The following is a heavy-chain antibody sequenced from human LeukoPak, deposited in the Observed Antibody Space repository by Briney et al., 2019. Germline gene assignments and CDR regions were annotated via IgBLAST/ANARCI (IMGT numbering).Heavy chain of an antibody. Sequence: GGSLRLSCAASGFTVFNYWMSWVRQAPGKGLEGVANINLDGSQKYYVDSLKGRFTISRDNAKNSLYLQMDSLRVEDTAVYYCARDVDYANPRHDYWGQGTLVTVSS. CDR3: ARDVDYANPRHDY. J-gene: IGHJ4*02. CDR1: GFTVFNYW. V-gene: IGHV3-7*01. CDR2: INLDGSQK. D-gene: IGHD4/OR15-4a*01.